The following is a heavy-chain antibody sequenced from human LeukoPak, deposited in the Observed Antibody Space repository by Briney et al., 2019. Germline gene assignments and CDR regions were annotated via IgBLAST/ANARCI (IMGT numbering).Heavy chain of an antibody. V-gene: IGHV3-30*03. Sequence: GGSLRLSCAASGFTFSSYGMHWVRQAPGKGLEWVAVISYDGSNKYYADSVKGRFTISRDNAKNSLYLQMNSLRAEDTAVYYCARDRIAAAGIPIGWGQGTLVTVSS. J-gene: IGHJ4*02. D-gene: IGHD6-13*01. CDR3: ARDRIAAAGIPIG. CDR2: ISYDGSNK. CDR1: GFTFSSYG.